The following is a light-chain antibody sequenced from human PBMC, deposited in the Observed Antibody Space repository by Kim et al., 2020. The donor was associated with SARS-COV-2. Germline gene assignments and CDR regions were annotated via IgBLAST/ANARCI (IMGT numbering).Light chain of an antibody. J-gene: IGKJ2*01. CDR2: WAS. V-gene: IGKV4-1*01. CDR3: QQYYSPPYT. Sequence: DIVMTQSPDSLAVSLGERATINCKSSQSVLYSSNNKNYLAWYQQKPGQPPKLLIYWASTRESGVPDRFSGSGSGTDFTLTISSLQAEDVAVYYCQQYYSPPYTFGQRTKLEI. CDR1: QSVLYSSNNKNY.